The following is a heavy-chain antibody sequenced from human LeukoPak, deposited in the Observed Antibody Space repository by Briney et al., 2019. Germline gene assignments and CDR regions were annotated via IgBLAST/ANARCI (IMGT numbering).Heavy chain of an antibody. CDR1: GFSLSTSGMR. Sequence: SGPTLVNPTQTLTLTCTSSGFSLSTSGMRVSWIRQPPGKALEWLARIDWDDDKFYSTSLKTRLTISKDTSKNQVVLTMTNMDPVDTATYYCARIASVAGNIDYWGQGTLVTVSS. D-gene: IGHD6-19*01. V-gene: IGHV2-70*04. CDR3: ARIASVAGNIDY. CDR2: IDWDDDK. J-gene: IGHJ4*02.